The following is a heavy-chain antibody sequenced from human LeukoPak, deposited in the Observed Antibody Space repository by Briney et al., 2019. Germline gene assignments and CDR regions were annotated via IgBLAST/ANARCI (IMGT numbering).Heavy chain of an antibody. V-gene: IGHV3-30*03. J-gene: IGHJ4*02. CDR2: ISYDGSNK. Sequence: GGSLRLSCAASGFTFSSYSMNWVRQAPGKGLEWVAVISYDGSNKYYADSVKGRFTISRDNSKNTLYLQMNSLRAEDTAVYYCARDTASRLRYFDWSDTSWGQGTLVTVSS. CDR1: GFTFSSYS. CDR3: ARDTASRLRYFDWSDTS. D-gene: IGHD3-9*01.